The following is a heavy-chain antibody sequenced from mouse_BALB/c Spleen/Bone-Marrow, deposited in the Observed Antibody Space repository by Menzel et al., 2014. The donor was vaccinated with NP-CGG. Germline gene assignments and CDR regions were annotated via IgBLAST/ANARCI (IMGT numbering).Heavy chain of an antibody. Sequence: VQLQQSGAELAKPGASVKMSCKASGYTFTSYWMHWVKQRPGQGLEWIGYIYPSTGYTEYNQKFKDKVTLTADKSSSTAYMQLSSLTSGDSAVYYCARDDYAYWGQGTLVTVSA. CDR1: GYTFTSYW. D-gene: IGHD2-4*01. J-gene: IGHJ3*01. V-gene: IGHV1-7*01. CDR3: ARDDYAY. CDR2: IYPSTGYT.